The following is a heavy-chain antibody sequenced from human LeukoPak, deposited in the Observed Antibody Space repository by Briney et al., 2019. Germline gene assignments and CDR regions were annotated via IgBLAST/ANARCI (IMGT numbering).Heavy chain of an antibody. CDR2: INGDGRNT. CDR1: GFTFSTYW. V-gene: IGHV3-74*01. J-gene: IGHJ4*02. D-gene: IGHD2-15*01. CDR3: ARGDGYCSAGSCSHFDY. Sequence: GGSLLLSCAASGFTFSTYWMHWVRPAPGKGLVWVSRINGDGRNTNYADSVKGRFTISRDNAKNTLYLQMHSLRAEDTAVYYCARGDGYCSAGSCSHFDYWGQGTLVTVSS.